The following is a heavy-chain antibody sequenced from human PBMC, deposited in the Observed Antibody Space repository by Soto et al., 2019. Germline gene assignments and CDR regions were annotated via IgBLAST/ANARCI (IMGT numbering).Heavy chain of an antibody. CDR3: AKTNGGWLGYCSSTSCYTVAGYYGMDV. CDR2: TYYRSKWYN. Sequence: SQTLSLTCAISGGIVSSNSAAWNWIRQSPSRGLEWLGRTYYRSKWYNDYAVSVKSRITINPDTSKNQFSLQLNSVTPEDTAVYYCAKTNGGWLGYCSSTSCYTVAGYYGMDVWGQGTRVTASS. D-gene: IGHD2-2*02. CDR1: GGIVSSNSAA. V-gene: IGHV6-1*01. J-gene: IGHJ6*02.